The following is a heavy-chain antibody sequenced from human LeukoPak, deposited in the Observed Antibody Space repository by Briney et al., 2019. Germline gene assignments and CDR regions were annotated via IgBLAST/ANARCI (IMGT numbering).Heavy chain of an antibody. Sequence: ASVKVSCKASGYTCTGYYMHWVRQAPGQGLEWMGWINPSSGGTKYAQKFQGRVTMTRDTSISTAYMDLYRLTSDDTAVYYCARSVLTAYLINDYWGQGTLVTVSS. CDR1: GYTCTGYY. CDR2: INPSSGGT. D-gene: IGHD3-9*01. V-gene: IGHV1-2*02. CDR3: ARSVLTAYLINDY. J-gene: IGHJ4*02.